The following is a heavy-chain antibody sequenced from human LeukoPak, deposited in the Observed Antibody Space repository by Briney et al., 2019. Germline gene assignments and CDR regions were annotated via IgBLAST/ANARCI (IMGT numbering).Heavy chain of an antibody. D-gene: IGHD1-26*01. CDR2: IYYSGST. CDR3: ARVGVGATAIEMIYYFDY. CDR1: GGSISSYY. V-gene: IGHV4-59*01. Sequence: PSETLSLICTVSGGSISSYYWSWIRQPPGKGLEWIGYIYYSGSTNYNPSLKSRVTISVDTSKNQFSLKLSSVTAADTAVYYCARVGVGATAIEMIYYFDYWGQGTLVTVSS. J-gene: IGHJ4*02.